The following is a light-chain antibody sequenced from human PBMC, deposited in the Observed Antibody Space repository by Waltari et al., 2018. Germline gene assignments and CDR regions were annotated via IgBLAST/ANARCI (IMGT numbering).Light chain of an antibody. V-gene: IGLV2-23*01. Sequence: QSALTQPAAVSGVPGQSITISCTETSSDVGVYNLLSWYQQYPGNAPKLMIYDGSKRPSGVSNRLSGSKSGNTASLTISGLQAEDEADYYCCSYADSSTLVFGGGTKLTVL. CDR3: CSYADSSTLV. CDR2: DGS. J-gene: IGLJ3*02. CDR1: SSDVGVYNL.